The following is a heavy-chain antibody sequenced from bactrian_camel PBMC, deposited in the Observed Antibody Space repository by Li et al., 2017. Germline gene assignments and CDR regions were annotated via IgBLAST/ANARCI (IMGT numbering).Heavy chain of an antibody. CDR3: AADPTDCDSGAAY. J-gene: IGHJ4*01. V-gene: IGHV3S5*01. CDR2: NYSDGSST. Sequence: HVQLVESGGGLVQPGGSLRLSCAASGFTFTNYGMGWVRQAPGKGLEWVSGNYSDGSSTYYADAVKGRFTISRDNAKNTVYLQMNDLKPEDTAMYYCAADPTDCDSGAAYWGQGTQVTVS. CDR1: GFTFTNYG.